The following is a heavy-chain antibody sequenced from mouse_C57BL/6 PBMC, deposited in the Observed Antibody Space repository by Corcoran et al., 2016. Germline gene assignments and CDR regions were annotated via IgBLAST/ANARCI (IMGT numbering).Heavy chain of an antibody. CDR1: GYTFTDYY. D-gene: IGHD3-2*02. Sequence: EVQLQQSGPELVKPGASVKISCKASGYTFTDYYMNWVKQSHGKSLEWIGDINPNNGGTSYNQKFKGKATLTVDKSSSTAYMELRSLTSEDSAVYYCAGSGYAMDYLGQGTSVTVSS. J-gene: IGHJ4*01. CDR3: AGSGYAMDY. V-gene: IGHV1-26*01. CDR2: INPNNGGT.